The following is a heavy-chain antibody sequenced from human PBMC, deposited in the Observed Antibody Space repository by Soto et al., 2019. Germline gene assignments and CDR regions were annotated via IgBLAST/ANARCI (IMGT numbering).Heavy chain of an antibody. D-gene: IGHD1-20*01. CDR1: GYTFTTYY. Sequence: QVQLVQSGAEVKKPGASVKVSCKASGYTFTTYYMHWVRQAPGQGLEWMGIIDPSGGSTSYAQKFQGRVTMTRDTCTSTVYMEGSSLRSEHTAVYYCAGSHNWRLGQNWGQGTLVTVSS. CDR2: IDPSGGST. V-gene: IGHV1-46*01. CDR3: AGSHNWRLGQN. J-gene: IGHJ4*02.